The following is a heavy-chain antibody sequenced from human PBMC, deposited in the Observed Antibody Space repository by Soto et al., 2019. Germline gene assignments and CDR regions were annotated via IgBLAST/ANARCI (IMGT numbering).Heavy chain of an antibody. V-gene: IGHV1-69*06. CDR3: ARVPIGYSYGTHYYGMDV. CDR1: GGTFSSYA. J-gene: IGHJ6*02. Sequence: QVQLVQSGAEVKKPGSSVKVSCEASGGTFSSYALSWLRQVPGQGLEWMGGIIPIFGTANYAQKFQGRVTITADKSRTTAYMELNSLRSEDTAVYYCARVPIGYSYGTHYYGMDVWGQGTTVTVPS. D-gene: IGHD5-18*01. CDR2: IIPIFGTA.